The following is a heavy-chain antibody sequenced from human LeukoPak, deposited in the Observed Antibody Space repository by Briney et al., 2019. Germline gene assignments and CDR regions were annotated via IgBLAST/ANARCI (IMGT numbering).Heavy chain of an antibody. CDR1: GFTFSSYA. V-gene: IGHV3-23*01. D-gene: IGHD2-15*01. Sequence: GGSLRLSCAASGFTFSSYAMSWVRQAPGKGLEWVSVISGSGGSTYYADSVKGRFTISRDNSKNTLYLQMNSLRAEDTAVYYCAKLGSWSVVPYYFDYWGQGTLVTVSS. J-gene: IGHJ4*02. CDR2: ISGSGGST. CDR3: AKLGSWSVVPYYFDY.